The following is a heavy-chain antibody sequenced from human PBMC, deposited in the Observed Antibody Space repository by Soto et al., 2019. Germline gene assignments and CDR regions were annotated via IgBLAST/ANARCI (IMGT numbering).Heavy chain of an antibody. CDR1: GGSVSSSTYY. V-gene: IGHV4-39*01. D-gene: IGHD6-19*01. Sequence: ASETLSLTCTVSGGSVSSSTYYWGWIRQPPGKGLEWIGSFYYSGSTYYNPSLTSRGTISVDTSKNQFSLKLSSVTAADTAVYYCARRGIAVALYSWGQGTLVTVSS. CDR3: ARRGIAVALYS. CDR2: FYYSGST. J-gene: IGHJ4*02.